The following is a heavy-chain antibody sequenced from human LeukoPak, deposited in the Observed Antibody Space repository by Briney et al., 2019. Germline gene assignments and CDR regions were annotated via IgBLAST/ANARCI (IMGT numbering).Heavy chain of an antibody. J-gene: IGHJ4*02. CDR2: INHSGST. CDR3: ARCLVVVTAPFDY. CDR1: GGSFSGYY. V-gene: IGHV4-34*01. Sequence: SETLSLTCAVYGGSFSGYYWSWIRQPPGKGLEWIGEINHSGSTNYNPSLKSRVTISVDTSKNQFSLKLSSVTAADTAVYYCARCLVVVTAPFDYWGQGTLVTVSS. D-gene: IGHD2-21*02.